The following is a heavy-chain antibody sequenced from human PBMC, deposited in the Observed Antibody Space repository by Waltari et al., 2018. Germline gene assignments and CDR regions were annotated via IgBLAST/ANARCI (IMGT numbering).Heavy chain of an antibody. CDR3: ARDQSFDY. CDR2: ISYDGSNK. V-gene: IGHV3-30-3*01. J-gene: IGHJ4*02. Sequence: QVQLVESGGGVVQPGRSLRLSCAASGFTFSSYAIHWVRQAPGKGLEWVAVISYDGSNKYYADSVKGRFTISRDNSKNTLYLQMNSLRAEDTAVYYCARDQSFDYWGQGTLVTVSS. CDR1: GFTFSSYA.